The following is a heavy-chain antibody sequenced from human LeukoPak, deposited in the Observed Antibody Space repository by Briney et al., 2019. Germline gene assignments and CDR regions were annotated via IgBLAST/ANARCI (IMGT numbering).Heavy chain of an antibody. J-gene: IGHJ6*03. D-gene: IGHD6-13*01. CDR2: IYHSGST. CDR3: ARDGAAAGYRYYYYYMDV. CDR1: GGSISSSSYY. Sequence: SETLSLTCTVSGGSISSSSYYWGWIRQPPGKGLEWIGSIYHSGSTYYNPSLKSRVTISVDTSKNQFSLKLSSVTAADTAVYYCARDGAAAGYRYYYYYMDVWGKGTTVTVSS. V-gene: IGHV4-39*07.